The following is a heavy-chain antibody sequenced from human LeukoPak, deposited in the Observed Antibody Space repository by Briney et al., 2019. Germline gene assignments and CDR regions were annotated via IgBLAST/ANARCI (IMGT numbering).Heavy chain of an antibody. J-gene: IGHJ4*02. CDR2: ISGSGGST. D-gene: IGHD6-19*01. V-gene: IGHV3-23*01. CDR1: GFTFSSYG. CDR3: AKDTPGGIAVAEDY. Sequence: GGTLRLSCAASGFTFSSYGMSWVRQAPGKGLEWDSAISGSGGSTYYADSVKGRFTIFRDNSKNTLYLQMNSLRAEDTAVYYCAKDTPGGIAVAEDYWGQGTLVTVSS.